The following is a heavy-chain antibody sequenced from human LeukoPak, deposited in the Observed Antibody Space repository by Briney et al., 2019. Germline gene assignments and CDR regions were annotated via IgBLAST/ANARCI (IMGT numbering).Heavy chain of an antibody. CDR3: ARVAQPTQGDY. J-gene: IGHJ4*02. Sequence: ASVKVSCKVSGYTLTELSMHWVRQAPGKGLEWMGGFDPEDGETIYTQKFQGRVTITADKSTSTAYMELSSLRSEDTAVYYCARVAQPTQGDYWGQGTLVTVSS. V-gene: IGHV1-24*01. CDR1: GYTLTELS. CDR2: FDPEDGET. D-gene: IGHD4-11*01.